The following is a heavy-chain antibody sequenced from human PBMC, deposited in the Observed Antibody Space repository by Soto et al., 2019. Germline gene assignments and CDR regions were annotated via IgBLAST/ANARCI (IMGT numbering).Heavy chain of an antibody. D-gene: IGHD1-26*01. V-gene: IGHV4-4*02. Sequence: AETLSVTWAVSGGSISRSDWWRWVRQPPGKGLEWIGEIYHSGSTNYNPSLKSRVTISVDKSKNQFSLKLSSVTAADTAVYYCARVGGAGWGYYYYYGMDVWGQGTTVTVSS. CDR2: IYHSGST. J-gene: IGHJ6*02. CDR1: GGSISRSDW. CDR3: ARVGGAGWGYYYYYGMDV.